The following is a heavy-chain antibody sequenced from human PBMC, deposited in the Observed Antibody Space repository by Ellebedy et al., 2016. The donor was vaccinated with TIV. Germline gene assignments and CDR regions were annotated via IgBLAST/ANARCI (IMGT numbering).Heavy chain of an antibody. D-gene: IGHD5-24*01. CDR2: IRSKAHGETT. J-gene: IGHJ4*02. Sequence: PGGSLRLSCTSSGFTFVDYSIIWFRQAPGKGLEWVSFIRSKAHGETTEYAASVQGRFTISRDDSQSIAYLQMNSLKIEDTAVYYCSRDGDGNRYYFDYWGPGTLVTVSS. V-gene: IGHV3-49*03. CDR3: SRDGDGNRYYFDY. CDR1: GFTFVDYS.